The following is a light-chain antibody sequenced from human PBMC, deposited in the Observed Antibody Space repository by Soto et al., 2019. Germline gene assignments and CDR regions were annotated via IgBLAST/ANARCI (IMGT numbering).Light chain of an antibody. CDR3: KQRSNWIT. V-gene: IGKV3-11*01. CDR2: DAS. Sequence: VLTQSPATLSLSPGDRATLSCRASQSVSSYLAWYQQKPGQAPRLLIYDASNRATGIQARFSGSGSGTDFTLTIRSLEPEDFAVYYCKQRSNWITXGQGTRLEIK. CDR1: QSVSSY. J-gene: IGKJ5*01.